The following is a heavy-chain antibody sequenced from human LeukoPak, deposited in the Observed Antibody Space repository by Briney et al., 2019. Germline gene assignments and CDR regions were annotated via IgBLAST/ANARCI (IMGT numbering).Heavy chain of an antibody. CDR3: ARDRAPEAFDI. CDR2: IDGTGNYI. J-gene: IGHJ3*02. V-gene: IGHV3-21*01. Sequence: PGGSLRLSCSASGFTFSTYSMKWVRQAPGKGLGWVSSIDGTGNYIYYADSVRGRFTVSRDDAKNSLYLQMNSLRVEDTAVYYCARDRAPEAFDIWGQGAMVTVSS. CDR1: GFTFSTYS.